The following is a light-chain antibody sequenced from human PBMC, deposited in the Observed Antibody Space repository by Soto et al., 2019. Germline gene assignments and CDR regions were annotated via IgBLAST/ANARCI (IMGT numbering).Light chain of an antibody. V-gene: IGKV4-1*01. CDR2: WAS. Sequence: DIVMTQSPDSLAVSLGERATINCKSSQTILYSSNNKNNLAWYQQKPGQPPKLLIYWASTRESGVPDRFSGSGSGTDFTITSSSLQAEDVAVYFCHQYYGNPSFGQGTKLEIK. J-gene: IGKJ2*01. CDR3: HQYYGNPS. CDR1: QTILYSSNNKNN.